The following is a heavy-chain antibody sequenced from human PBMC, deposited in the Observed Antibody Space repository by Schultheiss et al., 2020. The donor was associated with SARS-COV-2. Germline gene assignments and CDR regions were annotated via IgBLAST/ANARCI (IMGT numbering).Heavy chain of an antibody. CDR2: VSWNGSRT. CDR3: ARVAGYSSGWYQCDY. Sequence: GESLKISCAASGFTFSNSDMNWVHQAPGKGLEWVSGVSWNGSRTHYADSVKGRFIISRDNAKNSLYLQMNSLRAEDTAVYYCARVAGYSSGWYQCDYWGQGTLVTVSS. V-gene: IGHV3-35*01. D-gene: IGHD6-19*01. J-gene: IGHJ4*02. CDR1: GFTFSNSD.